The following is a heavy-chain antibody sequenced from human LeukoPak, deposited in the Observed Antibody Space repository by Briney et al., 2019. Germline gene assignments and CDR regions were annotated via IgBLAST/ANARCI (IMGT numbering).Heavy chain of an antibody. CDR3: ARRGSYNDY. V-gene: IGHV3-48*03. D-gene: IGHD3-16*01. J-gene: IGHJ4*02. CDR1: GLTFSSYE. Sequence: HPGGSLRLSCAASGLTFSSYEMNWVRRAPGKGLEWVSYISSSGSTIYYADSVKGRFTISRDNAKNSLYLQMNSLRAEDTAVYCCARRGSYNDYWGQGTLVTVSS. CDR2: ISSSGSTI.